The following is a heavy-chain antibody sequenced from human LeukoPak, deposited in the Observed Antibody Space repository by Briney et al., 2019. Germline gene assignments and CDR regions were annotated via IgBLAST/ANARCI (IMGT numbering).Heavy chain of an antibody. J-gene: IGHJ6*04. D-gene: IGHD3-10*01. CDR1: GFTFSSYS. CDR3: ARCPWFGELRHPAYGMDV. CDR2: INQDGSEK. Sequence: GGSLRLSCAASGFTFSSYSMSWVRQAPGKGLEWVANINQDGSEKYYVDSVKGRFTISRDNAKNSMYLQMNSLRAEDTAVYYCARCPWFGELRHPAYGMDVWGKGTTVTVSS. V-gene: IGHV3-7*01.